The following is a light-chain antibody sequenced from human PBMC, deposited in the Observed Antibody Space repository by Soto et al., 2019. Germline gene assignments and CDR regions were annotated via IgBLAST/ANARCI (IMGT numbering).Light chain of an antibody. Sequence: EIVLTQSPGTRSLSPGERATLSCRASQIVSSRKLAWYQQKPGQAPRLLIYDASNRATDIPDRFRGSGAGTEFTLTISSLEPDDFAVYYCQQYATSWTFGQGTKVEI. CDR3: QQYATSWT. CDR2: DAS. CDR1: QIVSSRK. J-gene: IGKJ1*01. V-gene: IGKV3-20*01.